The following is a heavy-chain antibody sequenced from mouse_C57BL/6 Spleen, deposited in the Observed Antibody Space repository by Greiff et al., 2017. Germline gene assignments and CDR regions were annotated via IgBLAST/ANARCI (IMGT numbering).Heavy chain of an antibody. V-gene: IGHV1-4*01. CDR2: INPSSGYT. CDR3: ARTYYDYGYAMDY. CDR1: GYTFTSYT. Sequence: VQLQQSGAELARPGASVKMSCKASGYTFTSYTMHWVKPRPGQGLEWIGYINPSSGYTKYNQKFKDKATLTADTSSSTAYMQLSSLTSEDSAVYCCARTYYDYGYAMDYWGQGTSVTVSS. J-gene: IGHJ4*01. D-gene: IGHD2-4*01.